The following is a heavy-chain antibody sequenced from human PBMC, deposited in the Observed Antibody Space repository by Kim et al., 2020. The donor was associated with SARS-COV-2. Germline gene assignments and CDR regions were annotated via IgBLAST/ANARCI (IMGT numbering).Heavy chain of an antibody. CDR1: GFTFINYG. CDR3: VEGVTIFGVIMPPGGY. V-gene: IGHV3-30*03. CDR2: ISYDETDK. Sequence: GGSLRLSCAASGFTFINYGMHWVRQPPGKGLEWVALISYDETDKYYADSVKGRFTISRDNSKNMLYLQMNSLRPEDTAVYYCVEGVTIFGVIMPPGGYWGQGTLVTVSS. D-gene: IGHD3-3*01. J-gene: IGHJ4*02.